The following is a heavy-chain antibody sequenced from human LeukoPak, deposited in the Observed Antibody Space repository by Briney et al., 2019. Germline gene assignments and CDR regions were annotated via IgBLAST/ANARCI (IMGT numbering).Heavy chain of an antibody. CDR2: IYSGGST. CDR1: GLTVSSNC. D-gene: IGHD3-22*01. J-gene: IGHJ3*01. V-gene: IGHV3-53*01. CDR3: ASGPITMIVGAFDV. Sequence: PGGSLRLSCAPSGLTVSSNCMSWVRQAPGKGLEWVSSIYSGGSTYYADSVRGRYTISRDNSKNTVYLQMNSLRAEDTAVYYCASGPITMIVGAFDVWGQGRRVTVSS.